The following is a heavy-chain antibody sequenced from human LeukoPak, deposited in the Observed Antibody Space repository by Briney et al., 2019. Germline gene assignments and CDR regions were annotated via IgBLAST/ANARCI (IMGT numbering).Heavy chain of an antibody. CDR3: TRLTMVRGLILYFDY. CDR2: IRSKANTYAT. D-gene: IGHD3-10*01. V-gene: IGHV3-73*01. J-gene: IGHJ4*02. CDR1: GFIFSNYA. Sequence: PGGSLRLSCATSGFIFSNYAVNWVRQAPGKGLEWVGRIRSKANTYATAYAASVKGRFTISRDDSKNTAYLQMTSLKTEDTAVYYCTRLTMVRGLILYFDYWSQGTLVTVSS.